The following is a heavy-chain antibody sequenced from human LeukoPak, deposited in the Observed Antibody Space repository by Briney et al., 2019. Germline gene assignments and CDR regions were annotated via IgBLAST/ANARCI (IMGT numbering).Heavy chain of an antibody. Sequence: GGSLRLSCAASGFTVSSNYMSWVRQAPGKGLEWVSVIYSGGSTYYADSVKGRFTISRDNSKNTLYHQMNSLRAEDTAVYYCARTEYYYDSSGYQPFDYWGQGTLVTVSS. J-gene: IGHJ4*02. CDR3: ARTEYYYDSSGYQPFDY. V-gene: IGHV3-53*01. D-gene: IGHD3-22*01. CDR2: IYSGGST. CDR1: GFTVSSNY.